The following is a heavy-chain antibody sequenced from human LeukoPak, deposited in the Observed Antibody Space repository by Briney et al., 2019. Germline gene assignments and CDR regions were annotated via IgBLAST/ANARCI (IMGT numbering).Heavy chain of an antibody. Sequence: SETLSLTCSVSGSSISSLSWTWLRQSAGKGLEWIGHIYASGSTNYNPSLKSRVSISVDTSKNRFSLKLRSVNAADTAMYYCARASRGAYEFDSSGHNFYYYMDVWGIGTAVIVSS. CDR2: IYASGST. CDR1: GSSISSLS. V-gene: IGHV4-4*07. CDR3: ARASRGAYEFDSSGHNFYYYMDV. J-gene: IGHJ6*03. D-gene: IGHD3-22*01.